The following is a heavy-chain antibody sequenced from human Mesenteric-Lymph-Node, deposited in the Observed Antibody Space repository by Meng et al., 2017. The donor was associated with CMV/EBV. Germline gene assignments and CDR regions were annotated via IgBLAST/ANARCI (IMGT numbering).Heavy chain of an antibody. CDR2: ISSSSYI. CDR1: GFTFSSYS. D-gene: IGHD1-7*01. J-gene: IGHJ6*02. V-gene: IGHV3-21*01. CDR3: ARDLVELADYYSYTMDV. Sequence: GGSLRLSCAASGFTFSSYSMNWVRQAPGKGLEWVSSISSSSYIYYADSVQGRFTISRDNAKNSLYLQMNSLRAEDTAVYYCARDLVELADYYSYTMDVWGQGTTVTVSS.